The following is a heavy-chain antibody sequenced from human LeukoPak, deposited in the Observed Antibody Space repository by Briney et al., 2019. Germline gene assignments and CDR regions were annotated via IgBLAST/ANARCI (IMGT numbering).Heavy chain of an antibody. J-gene: IGHJ6*03. D-gene: IGHD2-15*01. V-gene: IGHV3-48*01. CDR2: ISSSSSTI. CDR3: ARDLVVVAATPVVYYYYYMDV. Sequence: GGSLRLSCAASGFTFSSYSMNWVRQAPGKGLEWVSYISSSSSTIYYADSVKGRFTISRDNAKNSLYLQMNSLRAEDTAVYYCARDLVVVAATPVVYYYYYMDVWGKGTTVTVSS. CDR1: GFTFSSYS.